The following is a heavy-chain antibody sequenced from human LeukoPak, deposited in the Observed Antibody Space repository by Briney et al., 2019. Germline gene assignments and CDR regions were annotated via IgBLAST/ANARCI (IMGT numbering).Heavy chain of an antibody. V-gene: IGHV1-18*01. D-gene: IGHD3-22*01. CDR1: GYSFTSYG. CDR2: ISAYNGNT. Sequence: ASVKVSCKASGYSFTSYGINWVRQAPGQGLEWMGWISAYNGNTNYAQKLQGRVTMTSDTSTSTAYTELRSLNSDDTAVYYCASSKNYYDSRGLDYWGQGTLVTVSS. CDR3: ASSKNYYDSRGLDY. J-gene: IGHJ4*02.